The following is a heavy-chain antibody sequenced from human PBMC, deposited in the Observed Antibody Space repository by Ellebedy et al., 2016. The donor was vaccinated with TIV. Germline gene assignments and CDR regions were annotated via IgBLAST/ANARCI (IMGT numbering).Heavy chain of an antibody. V-gene: IGHV1-69*04. CDR2: IIPILGIA. CDR1: GGTFSSYA. CDR3: AREGRTNYFDY. J-gene: IGHJ4*02. Sequence: AASVKVSCKASGGTFSSYAISWVRQAPGQGLEWMGRIIPILGIANYAQKFQGRVTITADKSTSTAYMELSSLRSEDTAVYYCAREGRTNYFDYWGQGTLVTVSS.